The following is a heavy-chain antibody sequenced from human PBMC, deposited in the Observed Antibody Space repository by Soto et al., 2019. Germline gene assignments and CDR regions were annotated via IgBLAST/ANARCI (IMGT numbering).Heavy chain of an antibody. CDR2: ISAYNGNT. CDR1: GYTFTSYG. V-gene: IGHV1-18*01. J-gene: IGHJ6*02. CDR3: ARDSKYYDFWSGWNV. Sequence: ASVKVSCKASGYTFTSYGISWVRQAPGQGLEWMGWISAYNGNTNYAQKLQGRVTMTTDTSTSTAYMELRSLRSDDTAVYYCARDSKYYDFWSGWNVWGQGTTVTVSS. D-gene: IGHD3-3*01.